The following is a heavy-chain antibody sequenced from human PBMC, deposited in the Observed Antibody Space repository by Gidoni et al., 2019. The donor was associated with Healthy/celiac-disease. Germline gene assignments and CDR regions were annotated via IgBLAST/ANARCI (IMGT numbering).Heavy chain of an antibody. J-gene: IGHJ4*02. CDR1: GGSISSYY. CDR3: ARAVQLWLGFDY. CDR2: IYYSGST. D-gene: IGHD5-18*01. V-gene: IGHV4-59*01. Sequence: QVQLQESGPGLVKPSETLSLTCTVSGGSISSYYWNWIRQPPGKGLEWIGYIYYSGSTNYNPSLKSRVTISVDTSKNQFSLKLSSVTAADTAVYYCARAVQLWLGFDYWGQGTLVTVSS.